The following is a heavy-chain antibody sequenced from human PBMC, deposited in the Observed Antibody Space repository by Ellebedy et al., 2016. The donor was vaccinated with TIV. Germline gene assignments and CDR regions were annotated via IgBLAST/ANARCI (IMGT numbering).Heavy chain of an antibody. CDR2: ISSSSSHI. D-gene: IGHD1-26*01. Sequence: GGSLRLSCAASGFTFSTYSMNWVRQAPGKGLEWVSSISSSSSHIYYADSVKGRFTISRDNAKNSLYPQMNSLRAEDTAVYYCARDKWELPDAFDIWGQGTMVTVSS. J-gene: IGHJ3*02. CDR3: ARDKWELPDAFDI. V-gene: IGHV3-21*01. CDR1: GFTFSTYS.